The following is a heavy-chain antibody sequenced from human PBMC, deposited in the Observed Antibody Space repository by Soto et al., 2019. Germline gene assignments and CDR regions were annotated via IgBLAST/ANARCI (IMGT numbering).Heavy chain of an antibody. J-gene: IGHJ6*02. V-gene: IGHV3-21*01. CDR2: ISSSSSYI. D-gene: IGHD2-21*02. Sequence: PGGSLRLSCAASGFTFSSYSMNWVRQAPGKGLEWVSSISSSSSYIYYADSVKGRFTISRDNAKNSLYLQMNSLRAEDTAVYYCAFFFSAVVTADTKYYYYWGMDVGGQGTTVTVSS. CDR3: AFFFSAVVTADTKYYYYWGMDV. CDR1: GFTFSSYS.